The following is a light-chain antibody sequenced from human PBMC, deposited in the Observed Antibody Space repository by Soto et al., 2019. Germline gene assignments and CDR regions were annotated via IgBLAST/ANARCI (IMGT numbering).Light chain of an antibody. CDR1: NSDVGGYNY. CDR2: EGS. Sequence: QSALTQPASVSGSPGQSITISCTGTNSDVGGYNYVSWYQQHPGKAPKLLIYEGSKRPSGVSNRFSGSKSGNTASLTISGVQAEDEADYYCSSYTSSTTRVVFGGGPKVTVL. CDR3: SSYTSSTTRVV. V-gene: IGLV2-14*01. J-gene: IGLJ2*01.